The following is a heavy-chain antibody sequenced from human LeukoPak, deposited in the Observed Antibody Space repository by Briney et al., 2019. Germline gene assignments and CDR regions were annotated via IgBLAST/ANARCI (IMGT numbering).Heavy chain of an antibody. J-gene: IGHJ5*02. CDR3: AREHPPSIVLMVYAITGCWFDP. Sequence: KPSETLSLTCAVYGGSFSGYYWSWIRQPPGKGLEWIGGINHSGSTNYNPSLKSRVTISVDTSKNQFSLKLSSVTAADTAVYYCAREHPPSIVLMVYAITGCWFDPWGQGTLVTVSS. CDR1: GGSFSGYY. V-gene: IGHV4-34*01. D-gene: IGHD2-8*01. CDR2: INHSGST.